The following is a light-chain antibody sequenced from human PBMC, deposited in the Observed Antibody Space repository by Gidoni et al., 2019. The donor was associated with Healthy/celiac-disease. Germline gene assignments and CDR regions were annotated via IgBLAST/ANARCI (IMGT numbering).Light chain of an antibody. CDR3: QSYDSSLSGVV. CDR1: SSNIGAGYD. Sequence: QSVLTQPPSVSGAPGQRVTISCTGSSSNIGAGYDVHWYQKFPGTAPKLLMSGNSNRPSGVPDRFSGSKSGTSASLAITGLQAEDEADYYCQSYDSSLSGVVFGGGTKLTVL. J-gene: IGLJ2*01. V-gene: IGLV1-40*01. CDR2: GNS.